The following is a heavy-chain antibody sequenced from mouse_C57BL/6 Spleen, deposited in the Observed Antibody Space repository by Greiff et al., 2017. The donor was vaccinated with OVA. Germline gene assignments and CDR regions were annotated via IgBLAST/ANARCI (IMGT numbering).Heavy chain of an antibody. Sequence: QVQLKESGAELARPGASVKLSCKASGYTFTSYGISWVKQRTGQGLEWIGEIYPRSGNTYYNEKFKGKATLTADKSSSTAYMELRSLTSEDSAVYFCARSYDGYLYYAMDYWGQGTSVTVSS. J-gene: IGHJ4*01. CDR1: GYTFTSYG. CDR3: ARSYDGYLYYAMDY. V-gene: IGHV1-81*01. D-gene: IGHD2-3*01. CDR2: IYPRSGNT.